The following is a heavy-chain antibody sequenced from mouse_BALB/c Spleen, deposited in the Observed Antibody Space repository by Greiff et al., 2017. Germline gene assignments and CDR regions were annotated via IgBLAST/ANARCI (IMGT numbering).Heavy chain of an antibody. J-gene: IGHJ1*01. V-gene: IGHV1-80*01. D-gene: IGHD2-1*01. CDR3: ARQYYGNPYWYFDV. CDR1: GYAFSSYW. CDR2: IYPGDGDT. Sequence: QVQLQQSGAELVRPGSSVKISCKASGYAFSSYWMNWVKQRPGQGLEWIGQIYPGDGDTNYNGKFKGKATLTADKSSSTAYMQLSSLTSEDSAVYFCARQYYGNPYWYFDVWGAGTAVTVSS.